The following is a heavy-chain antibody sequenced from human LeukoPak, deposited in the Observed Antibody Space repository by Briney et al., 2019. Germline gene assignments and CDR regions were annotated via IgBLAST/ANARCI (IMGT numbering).Heavy chain of an antibody. CDR1: GGSISSYY. CDR2: IYNRGIT. J-gene: IGHJ4*02. D-gene: IGHD1-26*01. CDR3: ARERVGATKEGSFDY. V-gene: IGHV4-59*01. Sequence: SETLSLTCTVSGGSISSYYWSWIRQPPGKGLEWLGYIYNRGITNYTPSLKSPVPLSPDTPQNQSSMKLSSVTAADTAVYCCARERVGATKEGSFDYWGQGTLVTVSS.